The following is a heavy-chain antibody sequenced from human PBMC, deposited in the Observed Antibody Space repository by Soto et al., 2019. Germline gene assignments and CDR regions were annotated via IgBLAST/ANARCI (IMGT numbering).Heavy chain of an antibody. J-gene: IGHJ3*02. CDR1: GGSISSYY. CDR2: IYYSGST. V-gene: IGHV4-59*01. CDR3: ARGWSGKDAFDI. Sequence: SETLSLTCTVSGGSISSYYWSWIRQPPGKGLEWIGYIYYSGSTNYNPSLKSRVTISVDTSKNQFSLKLSSVTAADTAVYYRARGWSGKDAFDIWGQGTMVTV. D-gene: IGHD3-3*01.